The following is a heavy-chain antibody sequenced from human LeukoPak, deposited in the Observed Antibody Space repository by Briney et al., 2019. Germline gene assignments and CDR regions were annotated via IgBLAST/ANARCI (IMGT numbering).Heavy chain of an antibody. J-gene: IGHJ6*02. Sequence: SETLSLTCAVYGGSFSGYYWSWIRQPPGKGLEWIGEINHSGSTNYNPSLKSRATISVDTSKNQFSLKLSSVTAADTAVYYCASELGGGMDVWGQGTTVTVSS. CDR1: GGSFSGYY. D-gene: IGHD1-7*01. CDR2: INHSGST. V-gene: IGHV4-34*01. CDR3: ASELGGGMDV.